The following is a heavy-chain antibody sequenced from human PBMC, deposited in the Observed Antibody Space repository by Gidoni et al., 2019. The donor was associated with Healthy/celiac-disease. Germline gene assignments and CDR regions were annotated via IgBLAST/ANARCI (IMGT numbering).Heavy chain of an antibody. V-gene: IGHV4-59*01. J-gene: IGHJ6*02. CDR1: GGSISSYY. Sequence: QVQLQESGPGLVKPSETLSLTCTVSGGSISSYYCSWIRQPPGKGLEWIGYIYYSGSTNYNPSLKSRVTISVDTSKNQFSLKLSSVTAADTAVYYCARGKGLFYCSGGSCPMRPYYYGMDVWGQGTTVTVSS. CDR2: IYYSGST. CDR3: ARGKGLFYCSGGSCPMRPYYYGMDV. D-gene: IGHD2-15*01.